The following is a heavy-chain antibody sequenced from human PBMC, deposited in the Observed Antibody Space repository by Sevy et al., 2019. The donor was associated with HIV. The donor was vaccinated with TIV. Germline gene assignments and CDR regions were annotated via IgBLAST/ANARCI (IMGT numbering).Heavy chain of an antibody. V-gene: IGHV4-31*03. D-gene: IGHD3-3*01. Sequence: SETLSLTCTVSGGSISSGGYYWSWIRQHPGKGLEWIGYIYYSGSTYYNPSLRSRVTISVDTSKNQFSLKLSSVTAADTAVYYCARVGGNGDYDYWGQGTLVTVSS. CDR1: GGSISSGGYY. CDR3: ARVGGNGDYDY. J-gene: IGHJ4*02. CDR2: IYYSGST.